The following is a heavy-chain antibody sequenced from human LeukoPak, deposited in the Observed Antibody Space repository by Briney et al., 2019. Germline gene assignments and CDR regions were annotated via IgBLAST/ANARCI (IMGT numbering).Heavy chain of an antibody. Sequence: PSETLSLTCAVYGGSFSGYYWSWIRQPPGKGLEWIGEINHSGSTNYNPSLKSRVTISVDTSKNQFSLKLSSVTAADTAVYYCASLEGRGYSGYDNGWGQGTLVTVSS. D-gene: IGHD5-12*01. J-gene: IGHJ4*02. V-gene: IGHV4-34*01. CDR1: GGSFSGYY. CDR3: ASLEGRGYSGYDNG. CDR2: INHSGST.